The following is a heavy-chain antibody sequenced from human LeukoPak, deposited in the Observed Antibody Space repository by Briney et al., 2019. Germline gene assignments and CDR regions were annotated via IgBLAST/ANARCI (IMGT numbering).Heavy chain of an antibody. CDR2: IYYSGST. CDR1: GGSISSSSYY. V-gene: IGHV4-39*01. D-gene: IGHD6-19*01. CDR3: ARLSYSSGWYFDY. Sequence: SETLSLTCTVSGGSISSSSYYWGWIRQPPGKGLEWIGCIYYSGSTYYKPSLKSRVTISVDTYKNQFSLKLSSVTAADTAVYYCARLSYSSGWYFDYWGQGTLVTVSS. J-gene: IGHJ4*02.